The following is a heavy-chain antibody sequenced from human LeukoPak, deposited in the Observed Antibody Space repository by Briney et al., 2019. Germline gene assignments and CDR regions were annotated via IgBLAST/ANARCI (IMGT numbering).Heavy chain of an antibody. J-gene: IGHJ4*02. Sequence: GGSLRLSCAASGFTFSSYGMHWVRQAPGKGLEWVAVISYDGSNINYAESVKGRFTISRDNSKNTLYLQMNSLRAEDTAVYYCARDLSGIAGYTYGRGIDYWGQGTLVTVSS. CDR1: GFTFSSYG. V-gene: IGHV3-30*03. CDR2: ISYDGSNI. D-gene: IGHD5-18*01. CDR3: ARDLSGIAGYTYGRGIDY.